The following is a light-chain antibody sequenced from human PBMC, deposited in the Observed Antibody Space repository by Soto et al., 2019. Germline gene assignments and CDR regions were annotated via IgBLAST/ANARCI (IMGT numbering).Light chain of an antibody. CDR3: QHYQRWPPFS. V-gene: IGKV3-15*01. CDR1: QTVATY. Sequence: EIVVTQSPATLSVSPGERVTLSCSASQTVATYITWYQQKPGQAPGLLIYDASTRATDVPARFSGSGSGTEFTLTITSLQSEDFAVYYCQHYQRWPPFSFVPETKVDIK. J-gene: IGKJ3*01. CDR2: DAS.